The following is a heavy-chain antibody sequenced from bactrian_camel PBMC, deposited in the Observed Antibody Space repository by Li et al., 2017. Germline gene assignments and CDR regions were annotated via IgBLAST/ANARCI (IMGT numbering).Heavy chain of an antibody. Sequence: VQLVESGGGLVQPGGSLRLSCGASGFTFSTFSNYYMTWVRQAPGKGLEWVSAIYSDGSDTYYADSVKGRFTISKDNAKNTLYLQMNSLKPEDTAVYYCAADPSRESWVGYPPYKYWGQGTQVTVS. CDR3: AADPSRESWVGYPPYKY. CDR1: GFTFSTFSNYY. J-gene: IGHJ4*01. CDR2: IYSDGSDT. D-gene: IGHD5*01. V-gene: IGHV3S6*01.